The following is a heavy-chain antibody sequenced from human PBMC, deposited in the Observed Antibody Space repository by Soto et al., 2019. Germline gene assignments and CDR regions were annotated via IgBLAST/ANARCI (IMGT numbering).Heavy chain of an antibody. CDR3: ARYGSGSDDPTTLDY. CDR2: IYYSGSP. Sequence: QVQLQESGPGLVKPSQTLSLTCTVSGGSISSGGYYWSWIRQHPGKGLECIGYIYYSGSPYYNPSLKSRVNTSVDTSENQFSLNLGSVTAADTAVYYCARYGSGSDDPTTLDYWGQGTLVTVSS. J-gene: IGHJ4*02. CDR1: GGSISSGGYY. D-gene: IGHD3-10*01. V-gene: IGHV4-31*03.